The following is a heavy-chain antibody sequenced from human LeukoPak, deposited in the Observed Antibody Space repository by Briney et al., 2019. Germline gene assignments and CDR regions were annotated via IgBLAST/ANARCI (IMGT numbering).Heavy chain of an antibody. Sequence: GGSLRLSCAASGFSVSNNYMSWVRQAPGEGLEWVSVIDSGASTYHADSVKGRFTISRDNSKNTLHLQMNNLRAEDTAVYYCARLRGYHYADAFDIWGQGTVVTVSS. D-gene: IGHD3-22*01. CDR3: ARLRGYHYADAFDI. CDR1: GFSVSNNY. J-gene: IGHJ3*02. CDR2: IDSGAST. V-gene: IGHV3-53*01.